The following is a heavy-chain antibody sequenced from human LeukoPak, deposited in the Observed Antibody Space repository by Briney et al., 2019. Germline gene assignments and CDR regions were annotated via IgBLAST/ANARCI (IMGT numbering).Heavy chain of an antibody. Sequence: GGSLRLSCAASGFTSSSYAMSWVRQAPGKGLEWVSSSGDNTRYADSVKGRFTISRDNSKNTLDLQMNGLRAEDTAVYYCAKSWRYYDSSNYYAFDIWGQGTMVTVSS. CDR1: GFTSSSYA. CDR3: AKSWRYYDSSNYYAFDI. CDR2: SGDNT. J-gene: IGHJ3*02. D-gene: IGHD3-22*01. V-gene: IGHV3-23*01.